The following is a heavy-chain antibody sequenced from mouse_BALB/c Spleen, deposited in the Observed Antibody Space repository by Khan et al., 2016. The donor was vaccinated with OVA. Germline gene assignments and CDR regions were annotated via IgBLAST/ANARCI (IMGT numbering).Heavy chain of an antibody. CDR3: ERGGTYYRSDGWFAY. CDR1: GYTFTTYT. J-gene: IGHJ3*01. CDR2: IIPSNDYT. D-gene: IGHD2-14*01. V-gene: IGHV1-4*01. Sequence: QVQLKESGAELARPGASVKMSCKASGYTFTTYTIHWVKQRPGQGLEWIGYIIPSNDYTNYNQKFKDRATLTADKSSRPAYMQLSSLTSEDSAVYYCERGGTYYRSDGWFAYWGQGTLVTVSA.